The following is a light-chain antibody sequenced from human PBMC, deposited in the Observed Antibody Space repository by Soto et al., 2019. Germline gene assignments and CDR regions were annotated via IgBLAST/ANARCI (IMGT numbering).Light chain of an antibody. CDR1: QSISSW. CDR2: KAS. CDR3: LQYKSYSRT. V-gene: IGKV1-5*03. Sequence: DIQMTQSPSTLSASVGDRVTITCRATQSISSWLAWYQQKPGKAPKLLIYKASSLESGVPSRFSGSGSGTEFTITISSLQPDDFATYYCLQYKSYSRTFGQGTKVEIK. J-gene: IGKJ1*01.